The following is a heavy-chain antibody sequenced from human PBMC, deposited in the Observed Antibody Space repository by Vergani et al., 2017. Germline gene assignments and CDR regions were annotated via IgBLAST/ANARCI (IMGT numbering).Heavy chain of an antibody. V-gene: IGHV3-21*01. CDR2: IAHNTT. CDR1: GFTLSDYS. Sequence: EVQLVESGGGLVQPGGSLRLSCVVSGFTLSDYSMNWVRQAPGKGLEWVSSIAHNTTYYADSVKCRFTVSRDNANKSLFLQMNSLRAEDTAVYYCARELPSNDLLLWSGELLDSWGPGTLVAVSS. D-gene: IGHD3-10*01. J-gene: IGHJ4*02. CDR3: ARELPSNDLLLWSGELLDS.